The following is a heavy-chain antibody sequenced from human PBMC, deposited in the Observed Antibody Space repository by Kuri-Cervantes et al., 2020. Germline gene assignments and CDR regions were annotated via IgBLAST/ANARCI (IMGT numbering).Heavy chain of an antibody. CDR2: MNPNSGNT. V-gene: IGHV1-8*01. D-gene: IGHD3-10*01. CDR1: GYTFTSYD. J-gene: IGHJ4*02. Sequence: ASVKVSCKASGYTFTSYDINWVRQATEQGLEWMGWMNPNSGNTGYAQKFQGRVTMTRNTSISTAYMELSSLRSEDTAVYYCARVIPHFGKWFGESPAPNDYWGQGTLVTVSS. CDR3: ARVIPHFGKWFGESPAPNDY.